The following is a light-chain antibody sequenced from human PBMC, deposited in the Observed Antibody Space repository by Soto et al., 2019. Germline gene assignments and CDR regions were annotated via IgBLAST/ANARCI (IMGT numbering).Light chain of an antibody. CDR3: CSYAGSSSSI. Sequence: QSVLTQPASVSGSPGQSITISCSGTSSDVGTYNLVSWYQQNPGKALRLMIYEVTKRPSGVSNRFSGSKSGNTASLTISGLQPEDEADYYCCSYAGSSSSIFGTGTKVTVL. V-gene: IGLV2-23*02. CDR2: EVT. J-gene: IGLJ1*01. CDR1: SSDVGTYNL.